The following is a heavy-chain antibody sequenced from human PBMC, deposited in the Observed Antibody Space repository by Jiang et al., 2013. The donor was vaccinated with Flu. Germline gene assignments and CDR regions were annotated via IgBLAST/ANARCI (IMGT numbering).Heavy chain of an antibody. V-gene: IGHV3-30*04. CDR1: GFTFRAYS. Sequence: GVVQPGGSLRLSCTASGFTFRAYSMHWVRQAPGKGPEWVAVISSDGSNRYYADSVNGRITISRDNSKNTVYLHMNSLRVGDTAIYYCARDKVNCFDSWGPGTLVTVSS. J-gene: IGHJ4*02. CDR2: ISSDGSNR. CDR3: ARDKVNCFDS.